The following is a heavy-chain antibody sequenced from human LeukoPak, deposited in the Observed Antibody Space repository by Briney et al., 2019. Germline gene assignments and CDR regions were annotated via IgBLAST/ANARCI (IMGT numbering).Heavy chain of an antibody. V-gene: IGHV4-4*07. Sequence: PSETLPLTCTVSGGSISSYYWSWIRQPAGKGLEWIGRIYTCGSTNYNPSLKSRVTMSVDTSKNQFSLKLSSVTAADTAVYYCARVGTDFWSGYTPYFDYWGQGIPVTVSS. D-gene: IGHD3-3*01. CDR3: ARVGTDFWSGYTPYFDY. CDR1: GGSISSYY. CDR2: IYTCGST. J-gene: IGHJ4*02.